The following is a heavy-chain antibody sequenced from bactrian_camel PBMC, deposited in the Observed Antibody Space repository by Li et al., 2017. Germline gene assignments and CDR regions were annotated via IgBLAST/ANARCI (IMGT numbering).Heavy chain of an antibody. CDR2: MNPPEGTT. J-gene: IGHJ4*01. Sequence: QVQLVESGGGSVQAGGFLRLSCTASGLTLGGRCMGWFRQAPGLEREGVAAMNPPEGTTFYADSVKSRFTISHVNANNTLHLQMNSLKAEDTAVYYCAADLGWCGSRPLQREFRNWGQGTQV. CDR1: GLTLGGRC. V-gene: IGHV3S1*01. D-gene: IGHD2*01. CDR3: AADLGWCGSRPLQREFRN.